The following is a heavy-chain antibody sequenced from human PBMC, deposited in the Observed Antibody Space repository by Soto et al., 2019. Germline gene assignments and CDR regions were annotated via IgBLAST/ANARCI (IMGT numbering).Heavy chain of an antibody. CDR2: FDPEDGET. J-gene: IGHJ4*02. CDR1: GYTLTELS. D-gene: IGHD6-6*01. V-gene: IGHV1-24*01. CDR3: ATDRGIAARPGLDY. Sequence: ASVKVSCKVSGYTLTELSMHWVRQAPGKGLEWMGGFDPEDGETIYAQKFQGRVTMTEDTSTDTAYMELSSLRSEDTAVYCGATDRGIAARPGLDYWGQGTLVTVSS.